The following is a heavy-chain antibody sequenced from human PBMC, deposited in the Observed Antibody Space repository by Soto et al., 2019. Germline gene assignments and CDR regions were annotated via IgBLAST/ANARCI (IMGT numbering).Heavy chain of an antibody. D-gene: IGHD2-2*01. J-gene: IGHJ5*02. V-gene: IGHV3-30*18. CDR1: GFTFSGYG. CDR3: AKDNCISTSCYRLYNWFDP. Sequence: PGGSLRLSCVASGFTFSGYGMHWVRQAPGKGLEWVAVIAYDGSNKYYADSVKGRFTISRDNSKNTLYLQMNSLRAEDTAVYYCAKDNCISTSCYRLYNWFDPWGQGT. CDR2: IAYDGSNK.